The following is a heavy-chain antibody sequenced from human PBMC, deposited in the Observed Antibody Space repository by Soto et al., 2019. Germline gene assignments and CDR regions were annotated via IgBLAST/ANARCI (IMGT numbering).Heavy chain of an antibody. J-gene: IGHJ3*02. Sequence: GESLKISCAASGFTFSSYSMNWVRQAPGKGLEWVSSISSSSSYIYYADSVKGRFTISRDNAKNSLYLQMNSLRAEDTAVYYCARPRDYYDSSGYSDDAFDIWGQGTMVTVSS. V-gene: IGHV3-21*01. CDR2: ISSSSSYI. D-gene: IGHD3-22*01. CDR3: ARPRDYYDSSGYSDDAFDI. CDR1: GFTFSSYS.